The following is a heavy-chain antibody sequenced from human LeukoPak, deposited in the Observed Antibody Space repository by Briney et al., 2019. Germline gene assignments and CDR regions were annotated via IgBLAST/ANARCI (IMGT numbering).Heavy chain of an antibody. CDR3: ARALWPYYFDY. CDR1: GFTFSSYG. V-gene: IGHV3-33*01. J-gene: IGHJ4*02. Sequence: GGSLRLSCAASGFTFSSYGMHWVRQAPGKGLEWVAIIWYDGSNEYYADSVKGRFTISRDNSKNTLYLQMNSLRAEDTAVYYCARALWPYYFDYWGQGTLVIVSS. CDR2: IWYDGSNE. D-gene: IGHD2-21*01.